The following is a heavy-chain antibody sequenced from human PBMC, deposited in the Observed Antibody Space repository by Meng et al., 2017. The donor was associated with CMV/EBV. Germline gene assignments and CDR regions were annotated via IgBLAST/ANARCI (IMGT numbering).Heavy chain of an antibody. CDR1: GFTFSSYS. CDR3: ARIVVVITDGNWFDP. D-gene: IGHD3-22*01. J-gene: IGHJ5*02. CDR2: ISSSSSTI. V-gene: IGHV3-48*04. Sequence: GESLKISCAASGFTFSSYSMNWVRQAPGKGLEWVSYISSSSSTIYYADSVKGRFTISRGNAKNSLYLQMNSLRAEDTAVYYCARIVVVITDGNWFDPWGQGTLVTVSS.